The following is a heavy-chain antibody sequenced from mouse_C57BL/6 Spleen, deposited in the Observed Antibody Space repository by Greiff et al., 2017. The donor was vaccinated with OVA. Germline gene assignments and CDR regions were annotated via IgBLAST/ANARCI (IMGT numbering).Heavy chain of an antibody. CDR1: GYSFTSYY. J-gene: IGHJ1*03. D-gene: IGHD1-1*01. Sequence: QVQLKESGPELVKPGASVKISCKASGYSFTSYYIHWVKQRPGQGLEWIGWIYPGSGNTKYNEKFKGKATLTADTSSSTAYMQLSSLTSEDSAVYYCARAGEDYYGSSPYWYFDVWGTGTTVTVSS. CDR2: IYPGSGNT. V-gene: IGHV1-66*01. CDR3: ARAGEDYYGSSPYWYFDV.